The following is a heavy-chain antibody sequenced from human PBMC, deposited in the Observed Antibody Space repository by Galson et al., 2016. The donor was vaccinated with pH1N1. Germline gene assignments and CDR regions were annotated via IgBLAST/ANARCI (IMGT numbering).Heavy chain of an antibody. CDR3: ARDGIAAAGIRRDQYYFDY. Sequence: CAISGDSVSSNSAAWNWIRQSPSRGLEWLGRTYYRSKWYNDYAVSVKSRITINPDTSKNQFSLQLNSVTPEDTAVYYCARDGIAAAGIRRDQYYFDYWGQGPLVPASS. D-gene: IGHD6-13*01. CDR2: TYYRSKWYN. CDR1: GDSVSSNSAA. J-gene: IGHJ4*02. V-gene: IGHV6-1*01.